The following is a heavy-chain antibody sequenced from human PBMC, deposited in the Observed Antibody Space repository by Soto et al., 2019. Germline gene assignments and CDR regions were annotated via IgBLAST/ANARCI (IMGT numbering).Heavy chain of an antibody. CDR2: TIPMFGTP. V-gene: IGHV1-69*01. D-gene: IGHD3-22*01. CDR1: GGTFSKYA. CDR3: ARPLRDRNYYYGMAV. J-gene: IGHJ6*02. Sequence: QVQLVQSGAEMQQPGASVRVSFKASGGTFSKYAFSWVRQAPGQGLEWPGGTIPMFGTPNYAQKFQGRVAISADESTATVYMELSSLRSEDTAVYFCARPLRDRNYYYGMAVWGQGTTVTVSS.